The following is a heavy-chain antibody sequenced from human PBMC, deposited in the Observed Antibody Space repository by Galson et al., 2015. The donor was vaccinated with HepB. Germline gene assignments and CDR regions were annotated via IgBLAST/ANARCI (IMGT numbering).Heavy chain of an antibody. J-gene: IGHJ4*02. D-gene: IGHD2-15*01. CDR1: GYTFINYY. CDR2: VNSNSGGT. Sequence: SVKVSCKASGYTFINYYIHWFRQAPGQAPEWVGCVNSNSGGTNFAQKFRGRVTMTRDTSINTIYMDLSSLTSDDTAVYYCSRISVVRHPTKYYDSWVQGTLITVSS. V-gene: IGHV1-2*02. CDR3: SRISVVRHPTKYYDS.